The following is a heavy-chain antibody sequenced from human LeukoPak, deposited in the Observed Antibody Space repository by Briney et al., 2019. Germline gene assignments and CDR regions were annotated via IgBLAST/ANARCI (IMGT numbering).Heavy chain of an antibody. J-gene: IGHJ4*02. V-gene: IGHV1-18*01. Sequence: ASVKVSCKASGYTFTSYGISRARQAPGQGLEWMGWIRAYNGNTNYAQKFQGRVTMTTDTYTSTAYMELRSLRSGDTAVYYCARGGSGSRGLLVYWGQGTLVTVSS. D-gene: IGHD3-16*01. CDR1: GYTFTSYG. CDR2: IRAYNGNT. CDR3: ARGGSGSRGLLVY.